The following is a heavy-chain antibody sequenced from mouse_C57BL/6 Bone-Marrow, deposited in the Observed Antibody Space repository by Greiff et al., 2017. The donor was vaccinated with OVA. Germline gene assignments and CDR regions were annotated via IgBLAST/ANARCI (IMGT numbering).Heavy chain of an antibody. CDR2: ISSGSSTI. J-gene: IGHJ2*01. Sequence: EVQRVESGGGLVKPGGSLKLSCAASGFTFSDHGMHWVRQAPEKGLEWVAYISSGSSTIYYADTVKGRFTISRDNAKNTLFLQMTSLRAEDTAMYYCARNDYDYFDYWGQGTTLTVSS. V-gene: IGHV5-17*01. D-gene: IGHD2-4*01. CDR1: GFTFSDHG. CDR3: ARNDYDYFDY.